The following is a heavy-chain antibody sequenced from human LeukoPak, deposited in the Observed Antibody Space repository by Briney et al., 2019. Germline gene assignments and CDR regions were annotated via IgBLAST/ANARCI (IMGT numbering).Heavy chain of an antibody. Sequence: PGGTLRLSCAASGFTFSSYGMSWVRQAPGKGLEWVSAISGSGGSTYYADSVKGRFTISRDNSKNTLYLQMNSLRAEDTAVYYCAKGWLELTSGYFDYWGQGTLVTVSS. V-gene: IGHV3-23*01. CDR1: GFTFSSYG. D-gene: IGHD1-7*01. CDR2: ISGSGGST. CDR3: AKGWLELTSGYFDY. J-gene: IGHJ4*02.